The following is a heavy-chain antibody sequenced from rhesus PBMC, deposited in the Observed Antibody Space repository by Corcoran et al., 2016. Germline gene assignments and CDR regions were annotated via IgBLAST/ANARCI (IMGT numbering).Heavy chain of an antibody. J-gene: IGHJ4*01. V-gene: IGHV4-80*01. CDR3: ASNIVAATFDN. CDR2: INGNIGTT. D-gene: IGHD2-39*01. Sequence: QVQLQESGPGLVKPSETLSLTCAVSGASVSGDWWTWIRQAPGKGLEWIGEINGNIGTTYTNPSLNSRVHISKDVSNNQLSLKLTSVPAADTAVYYCASNIVAATFDNWGQGVLVTVSS. CDR1: GASVSGDW.